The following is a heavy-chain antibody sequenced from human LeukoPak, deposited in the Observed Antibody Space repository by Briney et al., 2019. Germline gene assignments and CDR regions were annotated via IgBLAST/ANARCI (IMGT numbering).Heavy chain of an antibody. J-gene: IGHJ4*02. V-gene: IGHV1-46*01. D-gene: IGHD3-10*01. CDR1: GYTFTTYY. CDR3: ARASNYGSGNYHLDY. Sequence: ASVKVSCKASGYTFTTYYMHWVRQAPGQGLEWMGIINPNGGSTSYAQNRVTMTRDTSTSTFYMERSSLKSEDTAVYYCARASNYGSGNYHLDYWGQGTLVTVSS. CDR2: INPNGGST.